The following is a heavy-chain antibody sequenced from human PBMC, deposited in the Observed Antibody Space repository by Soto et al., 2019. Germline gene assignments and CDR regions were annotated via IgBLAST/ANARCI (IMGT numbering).Heavy chain of an antibody. CDR1: GYTFTGYY. J-gene: IGHJ6*02. Sequence: ASVKVSCKASGYTFTGYYMHWVRQAPGQGLEWMGWINPNSGGPNYAQKFQGRVTMTRDTSISTAYMELSRLRSDDTAVYYCARVRSRYYGMDVWGQGTTVTVSS. CDR2: INPNSGGP. V-gene: IGHV1-2*02. CDR3: ARVRSRYYGMDV. D-gene: IGHD4-17*01.